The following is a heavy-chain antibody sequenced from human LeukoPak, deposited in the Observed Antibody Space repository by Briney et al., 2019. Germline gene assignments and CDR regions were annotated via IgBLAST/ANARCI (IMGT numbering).Heavy chain of an antibody. Sequence: GGSLRLSCAASGFTFSSYDMHWVCQAPGKGLEWVAFIRYDGSNKYYADSVKGRFTISRDNSKNTLYLQMNSLRAEDTAVYYCANPYYYGSGSPWGAFDIWGQGTMVTVSS. D-gene: IGHD3-10*01. V-gene: IGHV3-30*02. J-gene: IGHJ3*02. CDR2: IRYDGSNK. CDR1: GFTFSSYD. CDR3: ANPYYYGSGSPWGAFDI.